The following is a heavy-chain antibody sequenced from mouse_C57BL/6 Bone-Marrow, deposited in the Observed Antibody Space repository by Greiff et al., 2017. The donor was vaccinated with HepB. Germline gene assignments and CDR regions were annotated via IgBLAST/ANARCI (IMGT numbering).Heavy chain of an antibody. Sequence: EVKLVESGGGLVQPGGSMKLSCAASGFTFSDAWMDWVRQSPEKGLEWVAEIRNKANNHATYYAESVKGRFTISRDDSKSSVYLQMNSLRAEDTGIYYCTRAYDYDYAMDYWGQGTSVTVSS. J-gene: IGHJ4*01. CDR3: TRAYDYDYAMDY. V-gene: IGHV6-6*01. CDR1: GFTFSDAW. CDR2: IRNKANNHAT. D-gene: IGHD2-4*01.